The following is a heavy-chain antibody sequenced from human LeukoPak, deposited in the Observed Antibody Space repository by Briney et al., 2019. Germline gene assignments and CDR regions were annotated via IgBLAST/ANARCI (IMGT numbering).Heavy chain of an antibody. CDR3: ARDAGCSGGSCYSALDY. V-gene: IGHV4-59*01. CDR2: IYYSGST. CDR1: GGSISSYY. J-gene: IGHJ4*02. D-gene: IGHD2-15*01. Sequence: SDTLSLTCSVSGGSISSYYWSWIRQPPGKGLEWIGYIYYSGSTNYNPSLKRRVTISVDTSKNQFSLKLSSVTAADTAVYYCARDAGCSGGSCYSALDYWGQGTLVTVSS.